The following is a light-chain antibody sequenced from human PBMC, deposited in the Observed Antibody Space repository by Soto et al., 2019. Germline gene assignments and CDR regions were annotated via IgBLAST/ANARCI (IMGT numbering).Light chain of an antibody. V-gene: IGLV1-40*01. CDR1: GSNIGAGYD. CDR2: GNN. Sequence: QSVLTQPPSVSGAPGQRITISCTGSGSNIGAGYDVHWYQQVPGTAPKVLIYGNNNRPSGVPDRFSGSKSGTSASLAITGLQAEDEADYYCQSYDSSLSGSLFGGGTKVTVL. CDR3: QSYDSSLSGSL. J-gene: IGLJ2*01.